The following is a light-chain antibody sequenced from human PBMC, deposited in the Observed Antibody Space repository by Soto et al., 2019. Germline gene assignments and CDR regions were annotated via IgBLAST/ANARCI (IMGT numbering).Light chain of an antibody. CDR2: EVT. CDR1: SSAVGGYNY. J-gene: IGLJ2*01. CDR3: SSYAGSNNVV. V-gene: IGLV2-8*01. Sequence: QSVLTQPPSASGSPGQSVTISCTGTSSAVGGYNYVSWYQQHPGKAPKLMIYEVTKRPSGVPDRFSGSKSGNTASLTVSGLQAEDEADYYFSSYAGSNNVVFGGGTKLTVL.